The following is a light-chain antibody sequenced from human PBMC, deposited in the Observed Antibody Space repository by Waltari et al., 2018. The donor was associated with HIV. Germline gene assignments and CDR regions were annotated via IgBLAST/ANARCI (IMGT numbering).Light chain of an antibody. J-gene: IGLJ2*01. CDR3: YSPARSGNHVV. CDR1: ALPNKY. CDR2: EDS. Sequence: SYELTQPPSVSVSPGQTARITCSGDALPNKYAYWSQQKSGQAPVLVIYEDSKRPSGIPERFSGSSSGTMATLTISGAQVEDEAHYYCYSPARSGNHVVFGGGTKLTVL. V-gene: IGLV3-10*01.